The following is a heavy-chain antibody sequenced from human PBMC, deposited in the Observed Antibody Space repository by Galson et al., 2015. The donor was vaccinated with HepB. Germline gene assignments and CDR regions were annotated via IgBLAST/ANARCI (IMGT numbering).Heavy chain of an antibody. J-gene: IGHJ5*02. Sequence: SVKVSCKASGYTFSSFSISWVRQAPGQGLEWVGWISAFKGNTDYAQKFQGRVTMTTDTSTSTAYMELRSLRPDDTAVYYCARGALVVVVGATQNNWFDPWGQGTLVTVSS. V-gene: IGHV1-18*01. CDR2: ISAFKGNT. D-gene: IGHD2-15*01. CDR1: GYTFSSFS. CDR3: ARGALVVVVGATQNNWFDP.